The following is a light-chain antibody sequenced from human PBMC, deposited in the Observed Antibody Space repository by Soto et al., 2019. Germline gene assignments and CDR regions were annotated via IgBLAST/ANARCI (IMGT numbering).Light chain of an antibody. CDR1: SSNIGAGYD. CDR2: GNS. V-gene: IGLV1-40*01. J-gene: IGLJ2*01. CDR3: ATWDDSPNGPV. Sequence: QSVLTQPPSVSGAPGQRVTISCTGSSSNIGAGYDVHWYQQLPGTAPKLLIYGNSNRPSGVPDRFSGSKSGTSASLAISGLQSEDEADYYCATWDDSPNGPVFXGGTKVTVL.